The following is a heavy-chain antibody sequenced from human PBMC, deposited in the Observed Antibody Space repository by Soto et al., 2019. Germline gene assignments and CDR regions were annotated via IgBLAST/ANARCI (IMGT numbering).Heavy chain of an antibody. J-gene: IGHJ4*02. V-gene: IGHV3-15*01. D-gene: IGHD2-8*01. CDR3: TTEDIVLMVYRTHQDY. CDR1: GFTFSNAW. Sequence: GGSLRLSCAASGFTFSNAWMSWVRQAPGKGLEWVGRIKSKTDGGTTDYAAPVKGRFTISRDDSKNTLYLQMNSLKTEDTAVYYCTTEDIVLMVYRTHQDYWGQGTLVTVSS. CDR2: IKSKTDGGTT.